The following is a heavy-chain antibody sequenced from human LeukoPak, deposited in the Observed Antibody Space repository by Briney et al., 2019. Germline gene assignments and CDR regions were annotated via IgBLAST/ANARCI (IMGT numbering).Heavy chain of an antibody. J-gene: IGHJ4*02. Sequence: SETLSLTCAVYGGSFSGYYWSWIRQPPGKGLEWIGEINHSGSTNYNPSLKSRVTISVDTSKNQFPLKLSSVTAADTAVYYCARATDYGGNPGGFDYWGQGTLVTVSS. CDR1: GGSFSGYY. CDR2: INHSGST. V-gene: IGHV4-34*01. D-gene: IGHD4-23*01. CDR3: ARATDYGGNPGGFDY.